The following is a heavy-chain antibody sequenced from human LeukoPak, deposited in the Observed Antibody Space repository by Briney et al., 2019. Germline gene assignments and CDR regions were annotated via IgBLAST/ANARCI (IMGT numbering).Heavy chain of an antibody. D-gene: IGHD5-18*01. Sequence: GGSLRLSCAASGFTFSSYGMHWVRQAPGKGLEWVAVISYDGSNKYYADSVKGRFTISRDNSKNTLYLRMNSLRAEDTAVYYCASLSYGRREFFDYWGQGTLVTVSS. CDR2: ISYDGSNK. CDR1: GFTFSSYG. CDR3: ASLSYGRREFFDY. J-gene: IGHJ4*02. V-gene: IGHV3-30*03.